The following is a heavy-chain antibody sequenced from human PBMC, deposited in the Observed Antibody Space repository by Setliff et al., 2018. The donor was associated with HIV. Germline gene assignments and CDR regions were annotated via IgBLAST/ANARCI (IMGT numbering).Heavy chain of an antibody. CDR3: ASGYCTAGACSRAFET. J-gene: IGHJ3*02. D-gene: IGHD2-8*02. Sequence: PGGSLRLSCAASGFTFSSYTMNWVRQAPGQGLEWVSSISSSSSYIHYAESVKGRFTISRDNSKSTLSLQMNSLRAEDTTIYYCASGYCTAGACSRAFETWGQGTMVTVSS. CDR2: ISSSSSYI. V-gene: IGHV3-21*04. CDR1: GFTFSSYT.